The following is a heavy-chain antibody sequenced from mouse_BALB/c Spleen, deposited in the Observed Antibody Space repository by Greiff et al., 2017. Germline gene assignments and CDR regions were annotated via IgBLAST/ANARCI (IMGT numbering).Heavy chain of an antibody. CDR1: GYSITSDYV. J-gene: IGHJ3*01. Sequence: EVQLQESGPGLVKPSQSLSLTCTVTGYSITSDYVWYWLRQFPGTILEWVVYISNSGSNSYNPSPKSRISITRYTSNNQFFLQLNSVTTEDTATYNYARDCDFRCFFAYWGQGTLVTVSA. V-gene: IGHV3-2*02. CDR2: ISNSGSN. CDR3: ARDCDFRCFFAY.